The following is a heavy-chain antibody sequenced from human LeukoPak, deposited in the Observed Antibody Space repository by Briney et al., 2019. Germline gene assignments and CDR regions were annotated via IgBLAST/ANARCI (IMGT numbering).Heavy chain of an antibody. Sequence: SVKVSCKASGGTFSSYAISWARQAPGQGLEWMGRIIPILGIANYAQKFQGRVTITADKSTSTAYMELSSLRSEDTAVYYCARDFRPTRTYGGDRRWFDPWGQGTLVTVSS. V-gene: IGHV1-69*04. CDR1: GGTFSSYA. D-gene: IGHD4-23*01. CDR2: IIPILGIA. CDR3: ARDFRPTRTYGGDRRWFDP. J-gene: IGHJ5*02.